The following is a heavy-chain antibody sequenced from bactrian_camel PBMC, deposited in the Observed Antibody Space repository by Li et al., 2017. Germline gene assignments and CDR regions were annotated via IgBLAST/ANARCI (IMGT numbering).Heavy chain of an antibody. CDR2: IDADGET. J-gene: IGHJ4*01. V-gene: IGHV3S9*01. CDR1: TGTFRSAC. D-gene: IGHD6*01. CDR3: AEGRGSRGEHCYSLNY. Sequence: VQLVESGGGLVQDAGSLRLSCAARTGTFRSACMGWIRQVSGQEREGVASIDADGETSFADSVKGRFTISQDSARNTVYLQMNNLQPEDTATYYCAEGRGSRGEHCYSLNYWGQGTQVTVS.